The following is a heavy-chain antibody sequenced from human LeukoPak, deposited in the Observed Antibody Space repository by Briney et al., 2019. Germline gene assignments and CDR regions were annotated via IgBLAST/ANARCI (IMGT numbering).Heavy chain of an antibody. CDR2: IYYSGST. J-gene: IGHJ2*01. D-gene: IGHD2-15*01. V-gene: IGHV4-59*01. Sequence: PSETLSLTCTVSGGSINSYYWSWIRQPPGKGLEWIGYIYYSGSTNYNPSLKSRVTISVDTSKNQFSLKLSSVTAADTAVYYCARDEADNWYFDLWGRGTLVTVSS. CDR1: GGSINSYY. CDR3: ARDEADNWYFDL.